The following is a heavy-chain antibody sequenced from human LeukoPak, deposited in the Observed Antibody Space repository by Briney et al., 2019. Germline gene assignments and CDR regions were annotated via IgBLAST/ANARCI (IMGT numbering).Heavy chain of an antibody. J-gene: IGHJ3*02. CDR3: AKALTRWAFDM. Sequence: PGGSLRLSCAASGFTFSSYAMSWVRQAPGKGLEWVSSISGSGGGTYYADSVKGRSTISRDKAKNTLYPQMDSLRAEDTAIYYCAKALTRWAFDMWGQGTMVTVSS. CDR1: GFTFSSYA. CDR2: ISGSGGGT. V-gene: IGHV3-23*01. D-gene: IGHD3-16*01.